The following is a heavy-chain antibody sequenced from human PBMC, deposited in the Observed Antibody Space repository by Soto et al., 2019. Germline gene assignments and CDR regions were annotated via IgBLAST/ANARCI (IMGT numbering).Heavy chain of an antibody. J-gene: IGHJ4*02. CDR2: IYPGGTT. V-gene: IGHV3-66*04. Sequence: GGSLRLSCAASGFTVSSNYMAWVRQAPGKGLEWVSVIYPGGTTYYADSVKGRFTISRDSSENTVYLQMNSLRAEDTAVYYCARQYSGYLNYFDYWGQGTLVTVSS. CDR1: GFTVSSNY. D-gene: IGHD5-12*01. CDR3: ARQYSGYLNYFDY.